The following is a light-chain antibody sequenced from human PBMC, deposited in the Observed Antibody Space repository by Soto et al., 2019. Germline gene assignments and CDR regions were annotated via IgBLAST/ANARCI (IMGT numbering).Light chain of an antibody. CDR3: SSYTSSSTYV. J-gene: IGLJ1*01. CDR2: EVS. V-gene: IGLV2-14*01. Sequence: QSVLTQPASVSGSPGQSITISCTGTSSDVGGYNYVSWYQQHPGKAPKLMIYEVSNRPSGVSNRFSGSKSGNTASLTISGLQAEDAAAYYCSSYTSSSTYVFGNGTRSPS. CDR1: SSDVGGYNY.